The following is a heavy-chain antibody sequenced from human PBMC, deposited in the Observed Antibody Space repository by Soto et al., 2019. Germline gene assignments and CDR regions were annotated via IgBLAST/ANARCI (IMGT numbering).Heavy chain of an antibody. CDR2: ISSSSSVI. V-gene: IGHV3-48*01. CDR1: GFILSDCA. D-gene: IGHD7-27*01. J-gene: IGHJ6*03. Sequence: EVQLVESGGGLVQPGGSLRLSCATSGFILSDCAMNWVRQAPGKGLECVSYISSSSSVIDYADSVKGRFTVSRDNARNSLYLHMNSLRAEDTAVYYCARDLSWGSNWYYYMDVWGKGTTVTVSS. CDR3: ARDLSWGSNWYYYMDV.